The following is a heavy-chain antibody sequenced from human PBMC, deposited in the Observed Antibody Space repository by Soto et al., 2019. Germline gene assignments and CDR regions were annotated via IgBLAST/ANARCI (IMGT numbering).Heavy chain of an antibody. CDR1: GGSISSYY. Sequence: PSETLSLTCTVSGGSISSYYWSWIRQPPGKGLEWIGYIYYSGSTNYNPSLKSRVTISVDTSKNQFSLKLSSVTAADTAVYYCARERVRPYSSSWYRAFDYWGQGTLVTVSS. CDR3: ARERVRPYSSSWYRAFDY. J-gene: IGHJ4*02. D-gene: IGHD6-13*01. CDR2: IYYSGST. V-gene: IGHV4-59*01.